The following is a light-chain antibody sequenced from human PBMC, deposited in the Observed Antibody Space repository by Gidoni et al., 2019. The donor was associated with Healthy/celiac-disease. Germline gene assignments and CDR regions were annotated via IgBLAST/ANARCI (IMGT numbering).Light chain of an antibody. V-gene: IGLV2-11*01. J-gene: IGLJ2*01. Sequence: QSALTQPRSVSGSPGQSVTISCTGTSSDVGGYNYVSWYQQHPGKAPKLMIYDVSKRPSGVPDRFSGSTSGNTASLTISGLQAEYEADYYCSSYAGSYTFEVVFGGGTKLTVL. CDR1: SSDVGGYNY. CDR2: DVS. CDR3: SSYAGSYTFEVV.